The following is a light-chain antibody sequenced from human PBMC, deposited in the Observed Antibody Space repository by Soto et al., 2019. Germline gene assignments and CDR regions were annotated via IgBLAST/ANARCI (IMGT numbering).Light chain of an antibody. J-gene: IGLJ1*01. Sequence: QSALTQPASVSGSAGQSITITCTGTSSDVGGFKYVSWYQHHPGKVPKLLIFEVTNRPSGVSTRFSGSKSGNTASLTISGLQAEDEADYYCSSYSTSTVPFLFGTGTKLTVL. V-gene: IGLV2-14*01. CDR3: SSYSTSTVPFL. CDR2: EVT. CDR1: SSDVGGFKY.